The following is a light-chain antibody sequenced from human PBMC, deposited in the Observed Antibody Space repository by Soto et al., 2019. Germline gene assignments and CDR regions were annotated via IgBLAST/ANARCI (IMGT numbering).Light chain of an antibody. CDR3: QQYGSSPRT. CDR1: QSINSK. Sequence: EIVMTQSPATLSVSPGERATLSCRASQSINSKLAWYQQKPGQAPTLLIYGASIRAAGIPDRFSGSGSGTDFTLTIRRLEPEDFAVYYCQQYGSSPRTFGQGTKV. CDR2: GAS. J-gene: IGKJ1*01. V-gene: IGKV3-20*01.